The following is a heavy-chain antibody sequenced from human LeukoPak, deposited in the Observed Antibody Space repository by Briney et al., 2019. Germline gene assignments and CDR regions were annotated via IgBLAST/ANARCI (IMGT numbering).Heavy chain of an antibody. Sequence: GGSLRLSCVASRFTYSSYWMSWVRQAPGKGLEWVANIKQDGSEKYYVDPVKGRFTISRDNAKNSLYLQMNSLRAEDTAVYYCARHSGSQGYAFDIWGQGTMVTVSS. CDR1: RFTYSSYW. V-gene: IGHV3-7*01. J-gene: IGHJ3*02. CDR2: IKQDGSEK. D-gene: IGHD1-26*01. CDR3: ARHSGSQGYAFDI.